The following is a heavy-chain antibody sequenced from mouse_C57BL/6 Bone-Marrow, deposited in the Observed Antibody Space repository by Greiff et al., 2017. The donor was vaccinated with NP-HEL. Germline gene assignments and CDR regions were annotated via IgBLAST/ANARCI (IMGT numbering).Heavy chain of an antibody. J-gene: IGHJ2*01. D-gene: IGHD2-12*01. Sequence: EVKLMESEGGLVQPGSSMKLSCTASGFTFSDYYMAWVRQVPEKGLEWVANINYDGSSTYYLDSLKSRFIISRDNAKNILYLQMSSLKSEDTATYYCARDDYYSLDYWGQGTTLTVSS. CDR1: GFTFSDYY. V-gene: IGHV5-16*01. CDR2: INYDGSST. CDR3: ARDDYYSLDY.